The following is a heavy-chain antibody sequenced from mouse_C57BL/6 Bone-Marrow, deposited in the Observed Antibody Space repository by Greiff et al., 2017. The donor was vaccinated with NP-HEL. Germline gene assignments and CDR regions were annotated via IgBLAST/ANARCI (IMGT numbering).Heavy chain of an antibody. J-gene: IGHJ1*03. Sequence: EVQLVESGGGLVQSGRSLRLSCATSGFTFSDFYLEWVRQAPGTGLEWIAASRTKANAYTTEYSASVKGRFIVSRDTSQSILYLQMNALRAEDTAIYYCAREATTVDPWYFDVWGTGTTVTVSS. V-gene: IGHV7-1*01. CDR1: GFTFSDFY. D-gene: IGHD1-1*01. CDR3: AREATTVDPWYFDV. CDR2: SRTKANAYTT.